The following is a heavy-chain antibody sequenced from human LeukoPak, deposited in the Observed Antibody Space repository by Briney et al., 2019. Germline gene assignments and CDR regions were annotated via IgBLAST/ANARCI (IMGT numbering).Heavy chain of an antibody. CDR3: ARILKRYSGYDFDY. Sequence: PSETLSLTCTVSGGSISSYYWSWIRQPPGKGLEWIGYIYYSGSTNYNPSLKSRVTISVDTSKNQFSLKLSSVTAADTAVYYCARILKRYSGYDFDYWGQGTLVTVSS. D-gene: IGHD5-12*01. CDR2: IYYSGST. J-gene: IGHJ4*02. CDR1: GGSISSYY. V-gene: IGHV4-59*08.